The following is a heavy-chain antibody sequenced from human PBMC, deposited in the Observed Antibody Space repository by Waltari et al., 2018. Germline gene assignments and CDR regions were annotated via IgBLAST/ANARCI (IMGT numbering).Heavy chain of an antibody. CDR2: IYPCDSGT. CDR3: ARVDGYKGMDV. Sequence: EVQLVQSGAEVKRPGESLTISCKGSGYSFPSYWIGWVRQMPGKGRAWVGIIYPCDSGTRYSPSCQGQVTISADKSTSTAYLQWSSLKASDNAMYYCARVDGYKGMDVWGQGTTVTVSS. CDR1: GYSFPSYW. V-gene: IGHV5-51*01. J-gene: IGHJ6*02.